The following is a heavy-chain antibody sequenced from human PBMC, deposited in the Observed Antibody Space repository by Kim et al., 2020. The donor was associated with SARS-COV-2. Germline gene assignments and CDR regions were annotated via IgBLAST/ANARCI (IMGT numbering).Heavy chain of an antibody. J-gene: IGHJ2*01. CDR2: FDPEDGET. Sequence: ASVKVSCKVSGYTLTELSMHWVRQAPGKGLEWMGGFDPEDGETIYAQKFQGRVTMTEDTSTDTSYMELSSLRSEDTVVYYCATVPQTSSGWYLYFDLWGRGTLVTVSS. CDR1: GYTLTELS. D-gene: IGHD6-19*01. V-gene: IGHV1-24*01. CDR3: ATVPQTSSGWYLYFDL.